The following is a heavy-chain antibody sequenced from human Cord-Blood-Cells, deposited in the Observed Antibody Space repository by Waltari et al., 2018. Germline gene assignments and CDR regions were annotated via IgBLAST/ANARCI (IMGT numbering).Heavy chain of an antibody. J-gene: IGHJ4*02. CDR1: GYTFTDYY. CDR2: VGPEDGET. D-gene: IGHD6-6*01. CDR3: AHAYSSSSDY. Sequence: VQLVQSGAEVKKPGATVKIPCEVSGYTFTDYYMHWVQQAPGKGLEWMGIVGPEDGETIYAEKLQGRVTITADTSTDTAYMELSSLRSEDTAVYYCAHAYSSSSDYWGQGTLVTVSS. V-gene: IGHV1-69-2*01.